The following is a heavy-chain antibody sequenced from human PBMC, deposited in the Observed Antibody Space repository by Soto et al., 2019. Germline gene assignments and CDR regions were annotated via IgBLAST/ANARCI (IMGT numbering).Heavy chain of an antibody. J-gene: IGHJ4*02. CDR1: GGSFSGYY. V-gene: IGHV4-34*01. D-gene: IGHD4-17*01. Sequence: QVQLQQWGAGLLKPSETLSLTCAVYGGSFSGYYWSWIRQPPGKGLEWIGEINHSGSTNYNPSLKSRVTISVDTSKNQFSLKLSSVTAADTAVYYCARGGNYGDYVPFDYWGQGTLVTVSS. CDR3: ARGGNYGDYVPFDY. CDR2: INHSGST.